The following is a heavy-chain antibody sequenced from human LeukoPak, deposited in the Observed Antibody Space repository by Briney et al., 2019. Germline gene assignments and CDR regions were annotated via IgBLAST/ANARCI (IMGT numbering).Heavy chain of an antibody. D-gene: IGHD6-13*01. Sequence: PGGSLRLSCAASGFTFSSYGMHWVRQAPGKGLEWVANIKQDGSEKYYVDSVKGRFTISRDNAKNSLYLQMNSLRAEDTAVYYCARALAGTVAFDIWGQGTMVTVSS. CDR3: ARALAGTVAFDI. V-gene: IGHV3-7*01. J-gene: IGHJ3*02. CDR1: GFTFSSYG. CDR2: IKQDGSEK.